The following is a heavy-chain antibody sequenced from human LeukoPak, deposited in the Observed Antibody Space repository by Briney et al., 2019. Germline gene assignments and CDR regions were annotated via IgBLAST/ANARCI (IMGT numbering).Heavy chain of an antibody. CDR1: GGPISSTSYY. CDR2: IYYSGST. CDR3: AKAGVRYFDSSGLYAFDF. D-gene: IGHD3-22*01. V-gene: IGHV4-39*01. Sequence: SETLSLTCAVSGGPISSTSYYWAWIRQPPGKGLEWIGTIYYSGSTYHNPSLKSRVTMSVDTSRNQFSLKLSPVDAADTAVYYCAKAGVRYFDSSGLYAFDFWGQGTTVTVSS. J-gene: IGHJ3*01.